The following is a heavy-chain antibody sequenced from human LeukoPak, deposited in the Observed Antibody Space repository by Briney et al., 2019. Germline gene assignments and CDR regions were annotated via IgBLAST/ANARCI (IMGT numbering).Heavy chain of an antibody. CDR1: GFTISEYT. CDR3: ARSYNHYFYGMDV. CDR2: ISISSPHI. J-gene: IGHJ6*02. V-gene: IGHV3-21*01. Sequence: PGGSLRLSCVASGFTISEYTMNWVRQAPGKGLEWASSISISSPHIYYTGSLRGRFTISRDNAKDSLYLQMNSLRAEDTAVYYCARSYNHYFYGMDVWGQGTTVTVAS. D-gene: IGHD1-14*01.